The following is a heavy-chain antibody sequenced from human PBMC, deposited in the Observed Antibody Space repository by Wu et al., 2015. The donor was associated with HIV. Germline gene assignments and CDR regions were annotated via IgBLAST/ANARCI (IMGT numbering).Heavy chain of an antibody. CDR2: IIPIFGTA. J-gene: IGHJ3*02. CDR1: GGTFSSYA. V-gene: IGHV1-69*05. CDR3: ARDKSGGSGVISHDAFDI. D-gene: IGHD3-10*01. Sequence: QVQLVQSGAEVKKPGSSVKVSCKASGGTFSSYAISWVRQAPGQGLEWMGGIIPIFGTANYAQKFQGRVTITTDESTSTAYMELSSLRSEDTAVYYCARDKSGGSGVISHDAFDIWGQGTMVTVS.